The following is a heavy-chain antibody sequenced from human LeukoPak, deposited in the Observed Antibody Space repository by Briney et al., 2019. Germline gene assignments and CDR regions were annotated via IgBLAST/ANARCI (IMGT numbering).Heavy chain of an antibody. V-gene: IGHV4-34*01. J-gene: IGHJ6*04. CDR2: INHSGST. Sequence: PLEPLSLTCAVYGGSFSGYYWSWIRQPPGKGLEWFGEINHSGSTNYNPSLKSRVTISVDTSKNQFSLKLSSVTAADTAVYYCARGRAVAGTRYYYYGMDVWGKGTTVTVSS. CDR1: GGSFSGYY. CDR3: ARGRAVAGTRYYYYGMDV. D-gene: IGHD6-19*01.